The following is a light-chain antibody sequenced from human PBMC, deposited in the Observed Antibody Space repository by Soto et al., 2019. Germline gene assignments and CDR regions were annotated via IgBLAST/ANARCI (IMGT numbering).Light chain of an antibody. CDR2: GAS. V-gene: IGKV3D-15*01. J-gene: IGKJ1*01. Sequence: EIVIEQAPATLSVSPGERATRSCTSSQSVTSSYLAWYQQKPGQAPRLLIYGASSRATVIPDRFSGSGSGTDFTLTISCLHSAYVAVYYCEQYSTWGPMIGEGTKVDIK. CDR1: QSVTSSY. CDR3: EQYSTWGPM.